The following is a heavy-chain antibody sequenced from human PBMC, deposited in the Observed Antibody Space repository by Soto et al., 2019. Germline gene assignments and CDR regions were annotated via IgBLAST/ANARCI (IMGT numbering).Heavy chain of an antibody. CDR3: AKGGRQWLITSDFNY. V-gene: IGHV3-30*18. CDR1: GFTFSEYA. Sequence: VQLVESGGGVVQPGRSLRLSCAASGFTFSEYAMHWVRQAPGKGLEWVAVVSHDGRNTHYADSVKGRFTISRDSSKNTVSLELTSLRAEDTAVYYCAKGGRQWLITSDFNYWGQGALVTVPS. J-gene: IGHJ4*02. D-gene: IGHD6-19*01. CDR2: VSHDGRNT.